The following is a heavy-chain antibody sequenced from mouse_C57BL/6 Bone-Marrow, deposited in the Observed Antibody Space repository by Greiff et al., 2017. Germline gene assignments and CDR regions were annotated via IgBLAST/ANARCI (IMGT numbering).Heavy chain of an antibody. D-gene: IGHD4-1*01. CDR3: ARDWDAFDY. CDR1: GFNIKNTY. Sequence: VQLKESVAELVRPGASVKLSCTASGFNIKNTYMPWVKQRPEQGLEWIGRIDPANGNTKYAPKFQGKATITADTSSNTAYLQLSSLTSEDTAIYYCARDWDAFDYWGQGTTLTVSS. V-gene: IGHV14-3*01. CDR2: IDPANGNT. J-gene: IGHJ2*01.